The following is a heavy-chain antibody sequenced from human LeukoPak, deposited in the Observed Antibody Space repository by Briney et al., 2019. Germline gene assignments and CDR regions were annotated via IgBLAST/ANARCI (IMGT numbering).Heavy chain of an antibody. V-gene: IGHV3-74*01. CDR2: INSDGSWT. CDR3: ARNQEIDYYDSSGFYWGVEY. J-gene: IGHJ4*02. CDR1: GNYW. Sequence: GGSLRLSCAASGNYWMHWVRQAPGKGLVWVSHINSDGSWTGYADSVKGRFTISKDNAKNTVYLQMNNLRAEDTAVYYCARNQEIDYYDSSGFYWGVEYWGQGTLVTASS. D-gene: IGHD3-22*01.